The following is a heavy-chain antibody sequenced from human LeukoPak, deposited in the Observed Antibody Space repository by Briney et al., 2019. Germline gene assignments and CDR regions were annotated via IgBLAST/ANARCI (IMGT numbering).Heavy chain of an antibody. J-gene: IGHJ4*02. CDR2: IYSGGST. Sequence: GGSLRLSCAASGFTVSSNYMSWVRQAPGKGLEWVSVIYSGGSTYYADSVKGRFTISRDISKNTLYLQMNSLRAEDTAVYYWAKERGGRDGYNFDYGGQGTLVTVSP. V-gene: IGHV3-66*01. D-gene: IGHD5-24*01. CDR1: GFTVSSNY. CDR3: AKERGGRDGYNFDY.